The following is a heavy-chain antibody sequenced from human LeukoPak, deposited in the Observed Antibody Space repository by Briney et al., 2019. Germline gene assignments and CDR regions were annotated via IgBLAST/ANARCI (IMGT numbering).Heavy chain of an antibody. D-gene: IGHD6-19*01. CDR2: IKQDGSEK. CDR3: ARREGSSGWYWDGYYYYYYMDV. Sequence: PGGSLRLSCAASGFTFSSYWMHWVRQAPGKGLEWVANIKQDGSEKYYVDSVKGRFTISRDNAKNSLYLQMNSLRAEDTAVYYCARREGSSGWYWDGYYYYYYMDVWGKGTTVTVSS. CDR1: GFTFSSYW. J-gene: IGHJ6*03. V-gene: IGHV3-7*01.